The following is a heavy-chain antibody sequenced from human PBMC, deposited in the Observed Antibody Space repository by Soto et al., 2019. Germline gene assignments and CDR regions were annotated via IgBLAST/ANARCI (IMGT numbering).Heavy chain of an antibody. V-gene: IGHV3-7*03. CDR3: AGYSIYDYVWGSYRSGMDV. D-gene: IGHD3-16*02. CDR1: GFTFSSYW. Sequence: PGGSLRLSCAASGFTFSSYWMSWVRQAPGKGLEWVANIKQDGSEKYYVDSVKGRFTISRDNAKNSLYLQMNSLRAEDTAVYYCAGYSIYDYVWGSYRSGMDVWGQGTTVTVSS. J-gene: IGHJ6*02. CDR2: IKQDGSEK.